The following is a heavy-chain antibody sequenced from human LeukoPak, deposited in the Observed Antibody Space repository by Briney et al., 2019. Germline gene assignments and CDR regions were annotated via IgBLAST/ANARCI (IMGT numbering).Heavy chain of an antibody. CDR1: GFTFDDYA. D-gene: IGHD5-18*01. CDR3: ARALRGRGYSYPTSWFDP. Sequence: PGGSLRLSCAAYGFTFDDYAMHWVRQAPGKGLEWVSGISWNSGSIGYADSVKGRFTVSRDNAKNSLYLQMNSLRAEDTAVYYCARALRGRGYSYPTSWFDPWGQGTLVTVSS. J-gene: IGHJ5*02. V-gene: IGHV3-9*01. CDR2: ISWNSGSI.